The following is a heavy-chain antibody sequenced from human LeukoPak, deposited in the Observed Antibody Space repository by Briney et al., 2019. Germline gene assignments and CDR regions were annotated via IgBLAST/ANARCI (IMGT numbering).Heavy chain of an antibody. J-gene: IGHJ5*02. D-gene: IGHD6-19*01. CDR2: ISAYNGNT. V-gene: IGHV1-18*01. Sequence: GASVKVSCKASGYTFTSYGIRWVRQAPGQGLEWMGWISAYNGNTNYAQKLQGRVTMTTDTSTSTAYMELRSLRSDDTAVYYCARAVAPPNWFDPWGQGALVTVSS. CDR1: GYTFTSYG. CDR3: ARAVAPPNWFDP.